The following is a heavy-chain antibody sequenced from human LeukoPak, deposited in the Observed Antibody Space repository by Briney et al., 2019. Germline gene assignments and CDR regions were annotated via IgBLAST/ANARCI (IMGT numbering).Heavy chain of an antibody. D-gene: IGHD2-2*01. CDR2: IFSNDEK. V-gene: IGHV2-26*01. J-gene: IGHJ4*02. Sequence: SGPTLVNPTETLTLTCTVSGFSLSNARMGVSWIRQPPGKALEWLAHIFSNDEKSYSTSLKSRLTISKDTSKSQVVLTMTNMDPVDTATYYCARLGRTYCSSTSCRMYYFDYWGQGTLVTVSS. CDR3: ARLGRTYCSSTSCRMYYFDY. CDR1: GFSLSNARMG.